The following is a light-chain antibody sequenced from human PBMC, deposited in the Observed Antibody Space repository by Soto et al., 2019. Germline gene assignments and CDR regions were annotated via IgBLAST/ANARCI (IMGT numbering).Light chain of an antibody. V-gene: IGKV1-5*03. CDR1: QSISSW. CDR2: KAS. Sequence: DIQMTQSPSTLSASVGDRVTITCRASQSISSWLAWYQQKPGKAPKLLIYKASSLESGVPSRFSGSGSGTEFTLTISSLQPDDFATYYCQQYSGYSTWTFGQGTKVDIK. CDR3: QQYSGYSTWT. J-gene: IGKJ1*01.